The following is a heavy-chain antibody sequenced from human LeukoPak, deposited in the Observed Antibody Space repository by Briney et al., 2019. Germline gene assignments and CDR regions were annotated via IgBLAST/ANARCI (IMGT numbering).Heavy chain of an antibody. V-gene: IGHV1-18*01. Sequence: ASVKVSCKASGGTFSSYAISWVRQAPGQGLEWMGWISGYNGNTNYAQNLQGRVTMTTDTSTSTVYMELRSLRSDDTAVYYCARHKAITFGGVIVPYSIDYWGQGTLVTVSS. J-gene: IGHJ4*02. D-gene: IGHD3-16*02. CDR3: ARHKAITFGGVIVPYSIDY. CDR2: ISGYNGNT. CDR1: GGTFSSYA.